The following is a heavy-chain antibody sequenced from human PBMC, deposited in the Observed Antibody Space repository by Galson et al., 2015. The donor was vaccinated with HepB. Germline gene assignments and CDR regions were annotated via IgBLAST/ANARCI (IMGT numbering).Heavy chain of an antibody. CDR3: AVHSSSWYNWFDP. Sequence: QSGAEAKKPAASAKASCKASGYTFTSYGISWVRQAPGQALAWMGWISAYNGNTNYAQKLQGRVTMTTDTSTSTAYMELRSLRSDDTAVYYCAVHSSSWYNWFDPWGQGTLVTVSS. CDR1: GYTFTSYG. CDR2: ISAYNGNT. V-gene: IGHV1-18*01. J-gene: IGHJ5*02. D-gene: IGHD6-13*01.